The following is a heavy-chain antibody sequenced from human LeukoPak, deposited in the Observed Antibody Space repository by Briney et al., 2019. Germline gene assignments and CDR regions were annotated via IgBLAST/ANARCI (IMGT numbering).Heavy chain of an antibody. Sequence: PGGSLRLSCAASGFTFSSYAMSWVRQAPGKGLEWVSAISGSGGSTYYADSVKGRFTISRDNSKNTLYLQMNSLRTEDAAVYYCARDNYGGNTEDYWGQGTLVTVSS. CDR2: ISGSGGST. CDR1: GFTFSSYA. D-gene: IGHD3-16*01. CDR3: ARDNYGGNTEDY. J-gene: IGHJ4*02. V-gene: IGHV3-23*01.